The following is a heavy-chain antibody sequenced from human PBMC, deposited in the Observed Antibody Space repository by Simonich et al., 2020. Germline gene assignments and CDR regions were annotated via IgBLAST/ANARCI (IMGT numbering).Heavy chain of an antibody. J-gene: IGHJ4*02. V-gene: IGHV3-15*01. D-gene: IGHD7-27*01. CDR1: GFTFSNAG. CDR2: IKSKTDGGTT. Sequence: EVQLVESGGGLVKPGGSLRLSCAASGFTFSNAGVSWVRQAPGKGLEGVGRIKSKTDGGTTDYAAPVKGRFTISRDDSKNTLYLQMNSLKTEDTAVYYCTKGLTGDTNYWGQGTLVTVSS. CDR3: TKGLTGDTNY.